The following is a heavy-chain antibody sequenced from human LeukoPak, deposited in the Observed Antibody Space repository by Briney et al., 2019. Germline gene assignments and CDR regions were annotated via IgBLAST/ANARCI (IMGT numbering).Heavy chain of an antibody. CDR2: ISGSGGST. CDR3: AKDYDGSGKDY. D-gene: IGHD3-10*01. V-gene: IGHV3-23*01. CDR1: GFTFRSCE. Sequence: GGSLRLSCAASGFTFRSCELSWVRQAPGKGLEWVSAISGSGGSTYYADSVKGRFTISRDNSKNTLYLQMNSLRAEDTAVYYCAKDYDGSGKDYWGQGTLVTVSS. J-gene: IGHJ4*02.